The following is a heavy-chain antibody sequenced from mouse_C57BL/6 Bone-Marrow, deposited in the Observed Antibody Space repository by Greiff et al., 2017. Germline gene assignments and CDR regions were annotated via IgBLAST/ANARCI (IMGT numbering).Heavy chain of an antibody. Sequence: VQLQQSGAELVRPGTSVKVSCKASGYAFTNYLIEWVKQRPGQGLEWIGVINPGSGGTNYNEKFKGKATLTADKSSSTAYMQLSGLTSEDSAVYFCAREDNYNIDYWGQGTTLTVSS. CDR2: INPGSGGT. CDR1: GYAFTNYL. J-gene: IGHJ2*01. V-gene: IGHV1-54*01. CDR3: AREDNYNIDY. D-gene: IGHD1-3*01.